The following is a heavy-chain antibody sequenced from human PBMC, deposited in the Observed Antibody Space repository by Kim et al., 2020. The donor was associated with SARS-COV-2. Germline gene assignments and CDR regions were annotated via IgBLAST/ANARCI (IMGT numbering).Heavy chain of an antibody. J-gene: IGHJ6*02. CDR3: ARDSSGWPYYYYYGMDV. CDR2: ISAYNGNT. Sequence: ASVKVSCKASGYTFTSYGISWVRQAPGQGLEWMGWISAYNGNTNYAQKLQGRVTMTTDTSTSTAYMELRSLRSDDTAVYYCARDSSGWPYYYYYGMDVWGQGTTVTVSS. V-gene: IGHV1-18*04. D-gene: IGHD6-19*01. CDR1: GYTFTSYG.